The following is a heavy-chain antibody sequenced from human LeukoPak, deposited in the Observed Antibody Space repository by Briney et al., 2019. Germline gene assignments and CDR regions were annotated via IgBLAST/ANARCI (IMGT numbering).Heavy chain of an antibody. D-gene: IGHD1-26*01. CDR1: GFTFSSYA. V-gene: IGHV3-23*01. CDR2: ISGSGGST. Sequence: GGSLRLSCAASGFTFSSYAMSWVRQAPGKGLECVSAISGSGGSTYYADSVKGRFTISRGNSKNTLYLQMNSLRAEDTAVYYCASPSGSYSLWGQGTLVTVSS. CDR3: ASPSGSYSL. J-gene: IGHJ4*02.